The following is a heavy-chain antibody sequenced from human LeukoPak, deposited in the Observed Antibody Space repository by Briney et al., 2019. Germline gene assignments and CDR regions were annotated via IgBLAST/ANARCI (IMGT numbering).Heavy chain of an antibody. V-gene: IGHV3-23*01. J-gene: IGHJ4*02. Sequence: GGSLRLSCAASGFTFSSYGMSWVRQAPGKGLEWVSAISGSGGSTYYADYVKGRFTISRDNPKNTLYLQMNSLRAEDTAVYYCAKSAGPRLLWFGELLFGYWGQGTLVTVSS. CDR2: ISGSGGST. CDR1: GFTFSSYG. CDR3: AKSAGPRLLWFGELLFGY. D-gene: IGHD3-10*01.